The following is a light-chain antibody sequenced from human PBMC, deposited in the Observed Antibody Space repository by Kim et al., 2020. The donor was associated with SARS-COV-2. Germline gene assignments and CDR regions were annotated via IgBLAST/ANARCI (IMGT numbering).Light chain of an antibody. Sequence: QSVLTQPASVSGSPGQSITISCTGTSSDVGGYNYVSWYQQHPGKAPKLMIYDASKRPSGVSNRFSGSKSGNTASLTISGLQAEDEADYYCSSYTSSSTWVFGGGTQLTVL. V-gene: IGLV2-14*01. CDR1: SSDVGGYNY. CDR2: DAS. J-gene: IGLJ3*02. CDR3: SSYTSSSTWV.